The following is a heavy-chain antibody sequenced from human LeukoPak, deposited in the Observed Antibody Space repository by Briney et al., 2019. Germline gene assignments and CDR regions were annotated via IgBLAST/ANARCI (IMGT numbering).Heavy chain of an antibody. J-gene: IGHJ4*02. V-gene: IGHV4-38-2*01. CDR2: IHHSGST. CDR3: AGSLSTAGIDY. CDR1: GYSISRGRY. Sequence: SETLSLTCAVSGYSISRGRYWAWIRQPPGKGLEWIGSIHHSGSTYYNPTLKSRVTISVDTSKNQFSLNLRSVTAADTAVYYCAGSLSTAGIDYWGQRTLVTVSS. D-gene: IGHD2-2*01.